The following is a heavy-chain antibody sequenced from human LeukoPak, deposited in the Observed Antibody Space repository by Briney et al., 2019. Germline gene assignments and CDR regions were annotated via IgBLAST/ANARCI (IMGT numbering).Heavy chain of an antibody. D-gene: IGHD2-15*01. Sequence: ASVKVSRKASGYTFTSYAMNWVRQAPGQGLEWMGWINTNTGNPTYAQGFTGRFVFSLDTSVSTAYLQISSLKAEDTAVYYCASPPVVVAAPYNWFDPWGQGTLVPVSS. CDR2: INTNTGNP. CDR1: GYTFTSYA. J-gene: IGHJ5*02. CDR3: ASPPVVVAAPYNWFDP. V-gene: IGHV7-4-1*02.